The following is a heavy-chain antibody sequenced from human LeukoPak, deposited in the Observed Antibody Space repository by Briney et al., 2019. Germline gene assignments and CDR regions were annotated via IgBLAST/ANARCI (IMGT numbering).Heavy chain of an antibody. J-gene: IGHJ3*02. Sequence: SETLSLTCAVSGGSFSAFFWRWIRQPPGKGLEWIGDVGHSGSTNYNPSLKSRVTISVDTSKNQFSLKLSSVTAADTAVYYCARRRTDDAFDIWGQGTMVTVSS. CDR3: ARRRTDDAFDI. CDR1: GGSFSAFF. D-gene: IGHD3/OR15-3a*01. CDR2: VGHSGST. V-gene: IGHV4-34*01.